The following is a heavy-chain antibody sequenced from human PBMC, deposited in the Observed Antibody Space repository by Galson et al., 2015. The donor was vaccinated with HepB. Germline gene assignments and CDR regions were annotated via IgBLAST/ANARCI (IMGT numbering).Heavy chain of an antibody. CDR1: GFTFSSYA. Sequence: SLRLSCAASGFTFSSYAMNWVRQAPGKGLGWVSAIGAHGGTKFYTDSVKGRFTISRDNSKNTLYLQMNSLRAEDTAVFYCAKERDRGSWYDCYYDLWGRGTLVTVSS. CDR3: AKERDRGSWYDCYYDL. CDR2: IGAHGGTK. V-gene: IGHV3-23*01. D-gene: IGHD6-13*01. J-gene: IGHJ2*01.